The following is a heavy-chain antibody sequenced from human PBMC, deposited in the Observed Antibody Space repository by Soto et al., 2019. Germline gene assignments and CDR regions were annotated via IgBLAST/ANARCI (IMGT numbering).Heavy chain of an antibody. CDR1: GGSISSSSYY. J-gene: IGHJ4*02. V-gene: IGHV4-39*01. D-gene: IGHD2-8*01. CDR2: IYYSGST. Sequence: SETLSLTCTVSGGSISSSSYYWGWIRQPPGKGLEWIRSIYYSGSTYYNPSLKSRVTISVDTSKNQFSLKLSSVTAADTAVYYCARVTLLNLGPLYLPDYWGQGTLVTVSS. CDR3: ARVTLLNLGPLYLPDY.